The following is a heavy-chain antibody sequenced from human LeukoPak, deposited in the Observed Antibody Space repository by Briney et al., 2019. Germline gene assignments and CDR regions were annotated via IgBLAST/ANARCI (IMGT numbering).Heavy chain of an antibody. CDR2: IRYDGTNK. J-gene: IGHJ4*02. Sequence: GGSLRLSCAASGFTFSNYGMHWVRQAPGKGLEWVAFIRYDGTNKHYADSVKGRFTISRDSYKNTLYLQMNSLRAEDAAVYYCAKAPVTTCSGAYCYPFDYWGQGTLVTVSS. D-gene: IGHD2-15*01. V-gene: IGHV3-30*02. CDR3: AKAPVTTCSGAYCYPFDY. CDR1: GFTFSNYG.